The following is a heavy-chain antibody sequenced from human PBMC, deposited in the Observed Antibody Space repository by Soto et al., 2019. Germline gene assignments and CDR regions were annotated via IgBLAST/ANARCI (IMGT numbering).Heavy chain of an antibody. J-gene: IGHJ6*02. CDR2: INSDGSSA. CDR1: GFTFSSYW. Sequence: GGSLRFSCAASGFTFSSYWMHWVRQAPGNGLAWLSRINSDGSSATYADSVKGRFTISRDKAKSTLYLQMNSLRAEDTAMYYCAIAPRYGMDVWGQGITVTVSS. V-gene: IGHV3-74*01. CDR3: AIAPRYGMDV.